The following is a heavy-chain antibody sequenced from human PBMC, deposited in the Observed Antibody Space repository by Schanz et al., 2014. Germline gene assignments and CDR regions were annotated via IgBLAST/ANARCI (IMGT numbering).Heavy chain of an antibody. V-gene: IGHV3-33*01. CDR2: IWSDGSGK. J-gene: IGHJ4*02. D-gene: IGHD2-21*01. CDR1: GFIFSNYG. Sequence: GQLLESGGGLIQPGGSLRLSCAASGFIFSNYGMHWVRQAPGKGLEWVAVIWSDGSGKYYADSVKGRYTISRDSPKNTLYLQVNSLRAEDTAVYYCARANCRRKINFDYWGRGTLVTVSS. CDR3: ARANCRRKINFDY.